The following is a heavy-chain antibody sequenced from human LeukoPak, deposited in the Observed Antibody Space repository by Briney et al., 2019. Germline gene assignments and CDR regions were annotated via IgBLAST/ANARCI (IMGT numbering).Heavy chain of an antibody. V-gene: IGHV4-59*01. CDR1: GGSISNYY. J-gene: IGHJ4*02. D-gene: IGHD3-10*01. Sequence: SETLSLTCTVSGGSISNYYWSWIRQPPGKGLDWLGYIYYSGSTNYNPSLNSRVTMSVDTSKNQFSLKLSSVTAADTAVYYRARDRGTMVRGDHGVDYWGQGTLVTVSS. CDR2: IYYSGST. CDR3: ARDRGTMVRGDHGVDY.